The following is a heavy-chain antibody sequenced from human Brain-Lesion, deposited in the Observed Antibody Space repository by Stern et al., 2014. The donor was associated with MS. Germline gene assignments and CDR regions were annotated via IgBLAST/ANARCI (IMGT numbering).Heavy chain of an antibody. CDR3: AGGLGF. CDR2: ITGDGGST. J-gene: IGHJ4*02. CDR1: GFTFDDYA. D-gene: IGHD2-21*01. Sequence: EVQLVESGGVVEQPGGSLRLSCAASGFTFDDYAMHWVRQAPGKGLEWVSLITGDGGSTSYTDSVKGRFSISRDNRKSFLYLQMNSLRPEDTALYYCAGGLGFWGRGTLVTVSS. V-gene: IGHV3-43D*03.